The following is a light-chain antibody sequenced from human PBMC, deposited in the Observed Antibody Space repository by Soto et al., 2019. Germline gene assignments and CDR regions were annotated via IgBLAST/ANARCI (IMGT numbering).Light chain of an antibody. CDR1: SSDFVLYNY. CDR3: CSLTTSHTYV. Sequence: QSALTQPASVSGSPGQSITISCSGTSSDFVLYNYVSWYQQHPGKAPKLMIYGVNNRPSGVSNRFSGSKSGNTASLTISGRQADDVADYYCCSLTTSHTYVFGSGTKVTV. J-gene: IGLJ1*01. CDR2: GVN. V-gene: IGLV2-14*01.